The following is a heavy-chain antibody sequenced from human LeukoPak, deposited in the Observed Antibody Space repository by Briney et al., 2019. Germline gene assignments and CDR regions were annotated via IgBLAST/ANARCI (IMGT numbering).Heavy chain of an antibody. J-gene: IGHJ1*01. CDR2: INPNSGGT. D-gene: IGHD2-2*01. Sequence: GASVKVSCKASGYTFTGYYMHWVRQAPGQGLEWMGRINPNSGGTNYAQKFQGRVTMTRETSISTAYMELSRLRSDDTAVYYCARVRYCSSTSCYIDEYFQHWGQGTLVTVSS. CDR1: GYTFTGYY. V-gene: IGHV1-2*06. CDR3: ARVRYCSSTSCYIDEYFQH.